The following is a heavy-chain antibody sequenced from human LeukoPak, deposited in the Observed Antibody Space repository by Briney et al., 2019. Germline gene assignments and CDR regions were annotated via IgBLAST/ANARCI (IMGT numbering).Heavy chain of an antibody. V-gene: IGHV4-4*07. Sequence: KTSETLSLTCTVSGGSISSYYWSWIRQPAGKGLEWIGRIYTSGSTNYNPSLKSRVTMSVDTPKNQFSLKLSSVTAADTAVYYCAHAPGVYYYYRVDVWGQGTTVTVSS. CDR1: GGSISSYY. CDR3: AHAPGVYYYYRVDV. CDR2: IYTSGST. J-gene: IGHJ6*02. D-gene: IGHD3-10*01.